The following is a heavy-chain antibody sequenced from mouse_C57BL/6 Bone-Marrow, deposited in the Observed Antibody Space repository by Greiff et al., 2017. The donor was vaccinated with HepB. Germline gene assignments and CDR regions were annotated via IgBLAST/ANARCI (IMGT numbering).Heavy chain of an antibody. V-gene: IGHV1-81*01. J-gene: IGHJ4*01. CDR3: ARIDYGSSSSYAMDY. CDR2: IYPRSGNT. CDR1: GYTFTSYG. Sequence: QVQLQQPGAELARPGASVKLSCKASGYTFTSYGISWVKQRTGQGLEWIGEIYPRSGNTYYNEKFKGKATLTADKSSSTAYMELRSLTSEDSAVYFCARIDYGSSSSYAMDYWGQGTSVTVSS. D-gene: IGHD1-1*01.